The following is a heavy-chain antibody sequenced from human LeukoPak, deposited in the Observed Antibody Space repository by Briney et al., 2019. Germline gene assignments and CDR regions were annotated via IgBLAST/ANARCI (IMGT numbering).Heavy chain of an antibody. Sequence: SETLSLTCTVSGGSISSFYWSWIRQTPGKGLEWIGYIYYSGSTNYNPSLKSRVIISVDTSKNQFSLKLSSVTAADTAVYYCARDTPAYYYDSSGYISFDYWGQGTLVTVSS. CDR2: IYYSGST. J-gene: IGHJ4*02. CDR1: GGSISSFY. V-gene: IGHV4-59*12. CDR3: ARDTPAYYYDSSGYISFDY. D-gene: IGHD3-22*01.